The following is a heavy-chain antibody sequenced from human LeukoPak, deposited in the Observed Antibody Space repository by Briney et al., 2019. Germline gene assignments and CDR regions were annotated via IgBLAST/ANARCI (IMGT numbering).Heavy chain of an antibody. J-gene: IGHJ3*02. CDR1: GYTFTSYD. CDR3: ARDGGGYSGYDFTYDAFDI. CDR2: MNPNSGNT. Sequence: ASVKVSCKASGYTFTSYDINWVRQATGQGLEWMGWMNPNSGNTGYAQKFQGRVTITRNTSISTAYMELSSLRSDDTAVYYCARDGGGYSGYDFTYDAFDIWGQGTMVTVSS. D-gene: IGHD5-12*01. V-gene: IGHV1-8*03.